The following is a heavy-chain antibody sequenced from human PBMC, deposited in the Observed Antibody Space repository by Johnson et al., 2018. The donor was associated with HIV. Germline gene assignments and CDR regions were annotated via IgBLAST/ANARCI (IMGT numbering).Heavy chain of an antibody. D-gene: IGHD2-2*01. CDR3: AKDGAMAFDI. V-gene: IGHV3-66*02. Sequence: VQLVESGGGVVQPGRSLRLSCAASGFSFSNAWMNWVRQAPGKGLEWVSVIYSGGSTYYADSVKGRFTISRDNSKNTLYLQMNSLRAGDSAVYYCAKDGAMAFDIWGQGTLVTVSS. CDR2: IYSGGST. CDR1: GFSFSNAW. J-gene: IGHJ3*02.